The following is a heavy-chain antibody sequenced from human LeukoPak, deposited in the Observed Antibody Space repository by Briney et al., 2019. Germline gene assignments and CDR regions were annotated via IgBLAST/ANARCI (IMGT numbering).Heavy chain of an antibody. Sequence: PGGSLRLSCAASGFTFSSYAMSWVRQAPGKGLEWVSAISGSGGSTYYADSVKGRFTISRDNSKNTLYLEMNSLRAEDTAVYYCANHYGNRYYAPSDWGQGTLVTVSS. D-gene: IGHD2-2*01. CDR2: ISGSGGST. V-gene: IGHV3-23*01. J-gene: IGHJ4*02. CDR1: GFTFSSYA. CDR3: ANHYGNRYYAPSD.